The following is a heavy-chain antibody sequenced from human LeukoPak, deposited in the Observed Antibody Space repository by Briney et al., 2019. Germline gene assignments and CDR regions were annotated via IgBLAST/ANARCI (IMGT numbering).Heavy chain of an antibody. CDR1: GFTVSSNY. CDR3: ARRTAIATAGTLLYYFDY. V-gene: IGHV3-66*04. J-gene: IGHJ4*02. D-gene: IGHD6-13*01. Sequence: GGSLRLSCAASGFTVSSNYMSWVRQAPGKGLEWVSVIYSGGSTYYADSVQGRFTVSRDNAGNTLFLQMNNLRTDDTAIYYCARRTAIATAGTLLYYFDYWGLGTVVTVSS. CDR2: IYSGGST.